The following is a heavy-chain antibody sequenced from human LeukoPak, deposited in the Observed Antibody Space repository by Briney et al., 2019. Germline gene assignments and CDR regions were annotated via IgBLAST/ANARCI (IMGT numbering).Heavy chain of an antibody. D-gene: IGHD3-9*01. CDR3: ARGDWVPEY. J-gene: IGHJ4*02. Sequence: ASVKVSCKASGGTFSSYAISWVRQSPGQGLEWVGWISAYNDNTNYAQKLQGRVTMTTDTSTSTAYMELRSLRSDDTAVYYCARGDWVPEYWGQGTVVTVSS. CDR1: GGTFSSYA. V-gene: IGHV1-18*01. CDR2: ISAYNDNT.